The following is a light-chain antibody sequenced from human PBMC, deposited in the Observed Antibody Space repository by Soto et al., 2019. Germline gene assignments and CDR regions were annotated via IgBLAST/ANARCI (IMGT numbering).Light chain of an antibody. Sequence: IQLTQSPSSLSASVGDRVTIACRASQGISSYLSWYQQKPGKAPKLLIYAASTLQSGVPSRFSGSGSGTDFTLTISSLQPEDFATYYCQQLNSYPHFGQGTRLEIK. J-gene: IGKJ5*01. CDR1: QGISSY. CDR3: QQLNSYPH. V-gene: IGKV1-9*01. CDR2: AAS.